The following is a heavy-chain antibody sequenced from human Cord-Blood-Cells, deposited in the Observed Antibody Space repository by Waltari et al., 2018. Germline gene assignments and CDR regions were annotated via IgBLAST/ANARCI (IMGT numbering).Heavy chain of an antibody. V-gene: IGHV3-23*01. D-gene: IGHD5-12*01. J-gene: IGHJ4*02. CDR2: ISGMGGST. CDR3: AKFDRSGGYVEDY. CDR1: GFTFSSYA. Sequence: EVQLLESGGGLVQPGGSLRLSCAASGFTFSSYAMSWVRQAPGKGLEWVAAISGMGGSTYYADSVKGRFTIARDNSKNTLYLQMNSLRAEDTAVYYCAKFDRSGGYVEDYWGQGTLVTVSS.